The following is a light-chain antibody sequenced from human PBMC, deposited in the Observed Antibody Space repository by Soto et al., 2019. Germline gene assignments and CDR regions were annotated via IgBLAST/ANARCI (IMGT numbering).Light chain of an antibody. CDR1: SSDVGGYTY. V-gene: IGLV2-8*01. CDR3: SSYAGSNNLV. Sequence: QSVLTQPPSASGSPGQSVTISCTGTSSDVGGYTYVSWYQQHPGKAPKLMIYEVSKRPSGVPDRFSGSKSGNTASLTVSGLQAEDGADYYCSSYAGSNNLVFGGGTKLTVL. CDR2: EVS. J-gene: IGLJ2*01.